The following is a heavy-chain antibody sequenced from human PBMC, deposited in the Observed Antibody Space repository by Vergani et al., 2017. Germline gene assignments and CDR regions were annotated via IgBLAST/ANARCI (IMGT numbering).Heavy chain of an antibody. J-gene: IGHJ4*02. D-gene: IGHD1-26*01. Sequence: VQLVQSGAEVKKPGATVKISCKVSGYTFTDYYMPWVQQAPGKGLEWMGWINPNSGGTNYAQKFQGRVTMTRDTSISTAYMELSRLRSDDTAVYYCAREGSYSGLLEDYWGQGTLVTVSS. CDR1: GYTFTDYY. V-gene: IGHV1-2*02. CDR3: AREGSYSGLLEDY. CDR2: INPNSGGT.